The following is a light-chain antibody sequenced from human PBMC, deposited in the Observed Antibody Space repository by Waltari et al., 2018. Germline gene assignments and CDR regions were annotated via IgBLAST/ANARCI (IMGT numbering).Light chain of an antibody. CDR3: QQRSNWPPT. V-gene: IGKV3-11*01. CDR1: QSIDSY. J-gene: IGKJ5*01. CDR2: DAS. Sequence: EIVLTQSPATLSLSPGERATLSCRASQSIDSYLAWYLQKPGQAPRLLIFDASNRATGTQARFSGSGFGTDFTLTISSLEPEDFGVYYCQQRSNWPPTFGQGTRLE.